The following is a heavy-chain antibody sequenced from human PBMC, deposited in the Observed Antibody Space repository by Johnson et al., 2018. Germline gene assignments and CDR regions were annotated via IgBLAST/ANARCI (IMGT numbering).Heavy chain of an antibody. V-gene: IGHV3-21*06. CDR2: ISGSSLYK. CDR3: ARDSGIIVAPAPDAFDI. D-gene: IGHD2-2*01. CDR1: GFTFRTYT. J-gene: IGHJ3*02. Sequence: EVQLVESGGGLVKPGGSLSLSCAASGFTFRTYTMSWVRQAPGHGLEWVSSISGSSLYKYYADSMKGRFTISRDNAKNLLYLHMSGLRAEDTAVYYCARDSGIIVAPAPDAFDIWGQGTVVTVSS.